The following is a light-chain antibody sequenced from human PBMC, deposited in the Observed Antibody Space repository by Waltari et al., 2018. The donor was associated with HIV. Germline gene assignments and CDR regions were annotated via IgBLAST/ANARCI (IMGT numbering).Light chain of an antibody. Sequence: QSALTQPASVSGSPGQSITISCTGTSTDVGRYDYVSWYRQHPVKAPKLIIYELITRPSGASNRVSGSNSVNTASRTIAGLQAEDEADYYCSSYTTRSTVIFGGGTKLTVL. CDR1: STDVGRYDY. CDR3: SSYTTRSTVI. J-gene: IGLJ2*01. V-gene: IGLV2-14*01. CDR2: ELI.